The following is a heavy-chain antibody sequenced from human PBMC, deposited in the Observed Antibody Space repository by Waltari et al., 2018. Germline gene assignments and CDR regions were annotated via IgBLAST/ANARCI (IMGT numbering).Heavy chain of an antibody. V-gene: IGHV1-2*02. CDR1: GYTFTGYY. CDR2: INPNSGGT. Sequence: QVQLVQSGAEVKKPGASVKVSCKASGYTFTGYYMHWVRQAPGQGLEWIGWINPNSGGTNYAQQFQGRVTMTRDTSISTAYMELSRLRSDDTAVYYCARDRPYSSSWPDGGMDVWGKGTTVTVSS. CDR3: ARDRPYSSSWPDGGMDV. J-gene: IGHJ6*04. D-gene: IGHD6-13*01.